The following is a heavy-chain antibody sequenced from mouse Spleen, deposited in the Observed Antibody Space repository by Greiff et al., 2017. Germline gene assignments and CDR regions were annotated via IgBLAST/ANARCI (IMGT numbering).Heavy chain of an antibody. J-gene: IGHJ1*01. CDR3: ARKGYGSSWYFDV. V-gene: IGHV1-52*01. D-gene: IGHD1-1*01. CDR2: IDPSDSET. CDR1: GYTFTSYW. Sequence: QVQLQQSGAELVRPGSSVKLSCKASGYTFTSYWMHWVKQRPIQGLEWIGNIDPSDSETHYNQKFKDKATLTVDKSSSTAYMQLSSLTSEDSAVYYCARKGYGSSWYFDVWGAGTTVTVSS.